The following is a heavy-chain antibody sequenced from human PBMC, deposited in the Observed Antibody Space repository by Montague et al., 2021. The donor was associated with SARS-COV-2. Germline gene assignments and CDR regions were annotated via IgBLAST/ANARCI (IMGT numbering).Heavy chain of an antibody. CDR2: VYYSRSS. CDR3: VRDPAPSGSGTFYDY. J-gene: IGHJ4*02. V-gene: IGHV4-59*02. CDR1: GDSVSHDS. Sequence: SETLSLTCTVSGDSVSHDSWTWIRQPPGKGLEWIGYVYYSRSSSYNPSLRGQVSIAVDTSKNQFSLRLSTVTAADTAIYYCVRDPAPSGSGTFYDYWGQGTLVAVSS. D-gene: IGHD1-26*01.